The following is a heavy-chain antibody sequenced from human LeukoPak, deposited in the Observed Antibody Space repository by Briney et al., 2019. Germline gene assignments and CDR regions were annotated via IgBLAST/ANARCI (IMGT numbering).Heavy chain of an antibody. V-gene: IGHV4-34*01. D-gene: IGHD6-6*01. Sequence: PSETLSLTCAVYGGSFSGYYWSWIRQPPGEGLEWIGEINQSGSTNYNPSLERRVTMSVDTSKNQFFLKLSSVTAADTAVYYCATAGIAARRYFDYWGQGTLVTVSS. CDR2: INQSGST. CDR3: ATAGIAARRYFDY. CDR1: GGSFSGYY. J-gene: IGHJ4*02.